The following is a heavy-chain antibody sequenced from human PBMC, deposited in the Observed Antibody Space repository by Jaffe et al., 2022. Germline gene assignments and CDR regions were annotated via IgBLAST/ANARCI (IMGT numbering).Heavy chain of an antibody. V-gene: IGHV4-61*02. CDR3: ARGPTYYYGSGPPGY. Sequence: QVQLQESGPGLVKPSQTLSLTCTVSGGSISSGSYYWSWIRQPAGKGLEWIGRIYTSGSTNYNPSLKSRVTISVDTSKNQFSLKLSSVTAADTAVYYCARGPTYYYGSGPPGYWGQGTLVTVSS. J-gene: IGHJ4*02. D-gene: IGHD3-10*01. CDR1: GGSISSGSYY. CDR2: IYTSGST.